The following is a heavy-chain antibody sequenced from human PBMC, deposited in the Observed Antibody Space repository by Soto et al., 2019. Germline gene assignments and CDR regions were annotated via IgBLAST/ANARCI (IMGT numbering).Heavy chain of an antibody. CDR1: GFTFTDST. V-gene: IGHV1-58*02. D-gene: IGHD2-15*01. Sequence: SVNVSCKTSGFTFTDSTMQWVRQTRGQRLEWIGWIVVGSGNTNYAQKLQERVTITRDMSTSTAYMEVSSLRSEDTAVYYCAAQLLTSFYYYYMDVWGKGTTVTVSS. J-gene: IGHJ6*03. CDR3: AAQLLTSFYYYYMDV. CDR2: IVVGSGNT.